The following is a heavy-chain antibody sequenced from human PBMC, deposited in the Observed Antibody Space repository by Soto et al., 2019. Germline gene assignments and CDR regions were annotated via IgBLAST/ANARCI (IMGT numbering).Heavy chain of an antibody. CDR2: TYYRSKWYN. Sequence: SQTLSLTCAISGDSVSSNSAAWNWIRQSPSRGLEWLGRTYYRSKWYNDYAVSVKSRITINPDTSKNQFSLQLNSVTPEDTAVYYCARDLWNPHGPLYYYGMDVWGQGNRVTVSS. D-gene: IGHD1-1*01. V-gene: IGHV6-1*01. J-gene: IGHJ6*02. CDR1: GDSVSSNSAA. CDR3: ARDLWNPHGPLYYYGMDV.